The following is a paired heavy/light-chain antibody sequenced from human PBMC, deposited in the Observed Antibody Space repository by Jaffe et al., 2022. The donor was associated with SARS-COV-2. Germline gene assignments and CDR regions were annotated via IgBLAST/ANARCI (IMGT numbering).Light chain of an antibody. CDR1: TSNIGNNY. CDR3: GTWDSSLSAGV. J-gene: IGLJ3*02. Sequence: QSVLTQPPSVSAAPGQKVTISCSGSTSNIGNNYVSWYQQLPGTAPKLLIYDNNKRPSGIPDRFSGSKSGTSATLGITGLQTGDEADYYCGTWDSSLSAGVFGGGTKLTVL. V-gene: IGLV1-51*01. CDR2: DNN.
Heavy chain of an antibody. CDR1: GFTFSSYA. D-gene: IGHD1-7*01. Sequence: EVQLLESGGGLVQPGGSLRLSCADSGFTFSSYAMSWVRQAPGKGLEWVSTISSTAGSTYYADSVKGRFTISRDNSKNTLYLQMNSLRAEDTAVYYCAKDGHNWNYIRWFDPWGQGTLVTVSS. CDR2: ISSTAGST. J-gene: IGHJ5*02. V-gene: IGHV3-23*01. CDR3: AKDGHNWNYIRWFDP.